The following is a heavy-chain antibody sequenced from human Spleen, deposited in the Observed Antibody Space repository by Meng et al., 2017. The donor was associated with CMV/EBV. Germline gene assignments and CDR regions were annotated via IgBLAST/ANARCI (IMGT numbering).Heavy chain of an antibody. CDR1: EFTFNNYA. CDR3: ARDRGIAARPRSYYYGMDV. J-gene: IGHJ6*02. CDR2: IYSGGST. D-gene: IGHD6-6*01. Sequence: GESLKISCAASEFTFNNYALHWVRQAPGKGLEWVSVIYSGGSTYYADSVKGRFTISRDNSKNTLYLQMNSLRAEDTAVYYCARDRGIAARPRSYYYGMDVWGQGTTVTVSS. V-gene: IGHV3-53*01.